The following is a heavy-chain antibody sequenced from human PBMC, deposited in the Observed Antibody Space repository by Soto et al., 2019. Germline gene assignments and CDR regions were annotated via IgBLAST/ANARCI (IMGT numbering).Heavy chain of an antibody. Sequence: QVQLVQSGAEVKKPGSSVKVSCKASGGTFSSDAISWVRQAPGQGLEWMGGIIPIFGTANYAQKFQGRVTITADESTSTAYMALSSLRSADTAVYYCARDRQRGYPAGQLDYWGQGTLVTVSS. CDR2: IIPIFGTA. D-gene: IGHD5-12*01. CDR1: GGTFSSDA. J-gene: IGHJ4*02. V-gene: IGHV1-69*01. CDR3: ARDRQRGYPAGQLDY.